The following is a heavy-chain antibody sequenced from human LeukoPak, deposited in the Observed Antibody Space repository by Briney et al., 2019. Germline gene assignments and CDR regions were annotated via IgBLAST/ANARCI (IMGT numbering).Heavy chain of an antibody. J-gene: IGHJ4*02. V-gene: IGHV1-58*02. CDR2: IVVGSGNT. CDR1: GFTFTSSA. Sequence: SVKVSCKASGFTFTSSAMQWVRQARGQRLEWIGWIVVGSGNTNYAQKFQERVTITRDMSTSTAYMELSSLRSEDTAVYYCAAARTYGDLWAGWGQGTLVTVSS. CDR3: AAARTYGDLWAG. D-gene: IGHD4-17*01.